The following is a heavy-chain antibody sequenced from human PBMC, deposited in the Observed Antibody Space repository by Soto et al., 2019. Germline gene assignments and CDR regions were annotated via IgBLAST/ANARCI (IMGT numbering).Heavy chain of an antibody. CDR3: ARGSGSYYGWFDP. Sequence: SETLSLTCAVYGGSFSGYYWSWIRQPPGKGLEWIGEINHSGSTNYNPSLKSRVTISVDTSKNQFSLKLSSVTAADTAVYYCARGSGSYYGWFDPWGQGTLVTVSS. V-gene: IGHV4-34*01. J-gene: IGHJ5*02. CDR1: GGSFSGYY. CDR2: INHSGST. D-gene: IGHD1-26*01.